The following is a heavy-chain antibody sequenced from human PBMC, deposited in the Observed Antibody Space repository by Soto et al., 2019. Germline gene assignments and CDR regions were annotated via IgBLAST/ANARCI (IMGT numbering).Heavy chain of an antibody. V-gene: IGHV1-69*06. J-gene: IGHJ4*02. CDR1: GGTFSSYA. CDR2: IIPIFGTA. D-gene: IGHD3-9*01. CDR3: ARFGHGKEDILNGYDDY. Sequence: SVKVSCKASGGTFSSYAISGVRQAPGQGLEWMGGIIPIFGTANYAQKFQGRVTITADKSTSTAYMELSSLRSEDTAVYYCARFGHGKEDILNGYDDYWGQRTLVAFSS.